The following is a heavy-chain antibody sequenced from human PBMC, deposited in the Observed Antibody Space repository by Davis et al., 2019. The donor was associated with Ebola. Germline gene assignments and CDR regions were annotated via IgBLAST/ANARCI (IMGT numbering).Heavy chain of an antibody. Sequence: GESLKIPCVASGFTFSNARMNWVRQAPGKGLEWVGRIKSETDGGTTVYAAPVKGRFIISRDDSKNTVYLQMNSLKIEDTAVYYCRGSMGYLGQGTLVTVSS. J-gene: IGHJ4*02. D-gene: IGHD2-8*01. CDR2: IKSETDGGTT. CDR3: RGSMGY. CDR1: GFTFSNAR. V-gene: IGHV3-15*07.